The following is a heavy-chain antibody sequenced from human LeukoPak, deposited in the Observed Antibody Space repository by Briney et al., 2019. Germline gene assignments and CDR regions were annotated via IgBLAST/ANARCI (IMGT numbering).Heavy chain of an antibody. CDR2: IYYSGST. CDR1: GGSISSSSYY. V-gene: IGHV4-39*01. J-gene: IGHJ3*02. D-gene: IGHD3-10*01. Sequence: SETLSLTCTASGGSISSSSYYWGWIRQPPGKGLEWIGSIYYSGSTYYNPSLKSRVTISVDTSKNQFSLKLSSVTAADTAVYYCARLPIMVREIAHDAFNIWGQGTMVTVSS. CDR3: ARLPIMVREIAHDAFNI.